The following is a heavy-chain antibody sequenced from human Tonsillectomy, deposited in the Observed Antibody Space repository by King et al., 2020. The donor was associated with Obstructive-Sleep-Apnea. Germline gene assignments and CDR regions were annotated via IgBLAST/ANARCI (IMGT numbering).Heavy chain of an antibody. V-gene: IGHV2-70*01. CDR3: ARIPGGGAVDFHFDY. Sequence: TLQESGPALVKPPQTLTLTCTFSGFSLSTSGMCVSWIRQPPGQALEWLALIDWDDDKYYSTSLKTRLTISKDTSKNQVVLTMTNMDPVDTGTYYCARIPGGGAVDFHFDYWGQGALVTVSS. D-gene: IGHD6-19*01. CDR1: GFSLSTSGMC. J-gene: IGHJ4*02. CDR2: IDWDDDK.